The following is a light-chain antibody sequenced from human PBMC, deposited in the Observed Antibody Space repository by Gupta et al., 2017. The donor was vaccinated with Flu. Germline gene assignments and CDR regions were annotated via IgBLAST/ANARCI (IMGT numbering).Light chain of an antibody. Sequence: ELVMTQSPATMSVSPGERATLSCRASQSVRSNLAWYQQKPGQAPRLLMYGASTRATAIPARFSGSGSGTEFTLTSSSLQSEDVAVYYCQQYDNWPDTFGQGTKLEIK. CDR2: GAS. CDR1: QSVRSN. J-gene: IGKJ2*01. V-gene: IGKV3-15*01. CDR3: QQYDNWPDT.